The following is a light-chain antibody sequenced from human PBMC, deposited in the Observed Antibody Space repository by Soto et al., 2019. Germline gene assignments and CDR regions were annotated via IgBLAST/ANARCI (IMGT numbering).Light chain of an antibody. J-gene: IGKJ4*01. CDR3: QHYNNWPALT. CDR1: QSVSSN. V-gene: IGKV3-15*01. Sequence: EIVMTQSPATLSVSPGERVALSCRASQSVSSNIAWYQLKPGQAPRVLIYGASTRATGIPARFSGSGSGTEFTLSISSLHSEDFAIYYCQHYNNWPALTFGGGTKVEIK. CDR2: GAS.